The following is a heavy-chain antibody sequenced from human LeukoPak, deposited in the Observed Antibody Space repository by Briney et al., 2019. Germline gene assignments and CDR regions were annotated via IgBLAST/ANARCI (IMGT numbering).Heavy chain of an antibody. CDR2: IYRGGST. CDR1: GFTVSSNY. J-gene: IGHJ4*02. D-gene: IGHD3-10*01. Sequence: GGSLRLSCAASGFTVSSNYMSWVRQAPGKGLEWVSVIYRGGSTYYADSVKGRFTISRDNSKNTLYLQMNSLRTEDTAVYYCAKTHPNYYGSGSYYLNPFDYWGQGTLVTVSS. CDR3: AKTHPNYYGSGSYYLNPFDY. V-gene: IGHV3-53*01.